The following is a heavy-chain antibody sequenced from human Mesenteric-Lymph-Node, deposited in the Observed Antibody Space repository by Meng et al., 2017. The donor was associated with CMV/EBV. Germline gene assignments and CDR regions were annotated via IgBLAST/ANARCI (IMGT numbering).Heavy chain of an antibody. CDR2: IRSKTNNYAT. CDR3: TREGSL. CDR1: GFTFSGSA. J-gene: IGHJ4*02. V-gene: IGHV3-73*01. Sequence: ESLKISCAASGFTFSGSAMHWVRQASGKGLEWVGRIRSKTNNYATAYAASVRGRFTISRDDSKNTAYLQMNSLKTEDTAVYFCTREGSLWGQGTLVTVSS.